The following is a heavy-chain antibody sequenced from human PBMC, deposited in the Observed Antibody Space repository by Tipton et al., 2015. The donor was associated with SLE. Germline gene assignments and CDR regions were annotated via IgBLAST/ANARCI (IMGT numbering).Heavy chain of an antibody. D-gene: IGHD5/OR15-5a*01. CDR1: GFTFSSYE. Sequence: SLRLSCAASGFTFSSYEMSWVRQAPGKGLEWVSYISSSGSTIYYADSVKGRFTISRDNAKNSLYLQMNSLRAEDKAVYYCARSTFAPGAFDIWGQGTMVTVSS. CDR3: ARSTFAPGAFDI. V-gene: IGHV3-48*03. J-gene: IGHJ3*02. CDR2: ISSSGSTI.